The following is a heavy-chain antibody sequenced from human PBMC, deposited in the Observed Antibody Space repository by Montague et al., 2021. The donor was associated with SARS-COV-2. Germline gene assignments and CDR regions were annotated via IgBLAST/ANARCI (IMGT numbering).Heavy chain of an antibody. J-gene: IGHJ6*02. CDR1: GGSFSGYY. Sequence: SETLSLTCAVYGGSFSGYYWSWIRQPPGKGLEWIGEINHSGSTNYNPSLKSRVPISVDTSKNQFSLKLSSVTAADTAVYYCARGPGVVIILAIDYYYGVDVWGQGTTVTVSS. CDR3: ARGPGVVIILAIDYYYGVDV. D-gene: IGHD3-3*01. CDR2: INHSGST. V-gene: IGHV4-34*01.